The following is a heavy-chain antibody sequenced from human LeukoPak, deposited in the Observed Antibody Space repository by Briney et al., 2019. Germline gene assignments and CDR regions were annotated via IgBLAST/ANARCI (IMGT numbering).Heavy chain of an antibody. CDR1: GGSFSSYY. CDR3: ARHVYSGSYYFHFDY. Sequence: SETLSLTCAVYGGSFSSYYWSWIRQPPGKGLEWIGYIYYSGSTNYNPSLKSRVTISVDTSKNQFSLKLSSVTAADTAVYYCARHVYSGSYYFHFDYWGQGTLVTVSS. J-gene: IGHJ4*02. D-gene: IGHD1-26*01. CDR2: IYYSGST. V-gene: IGHV4-59*08.